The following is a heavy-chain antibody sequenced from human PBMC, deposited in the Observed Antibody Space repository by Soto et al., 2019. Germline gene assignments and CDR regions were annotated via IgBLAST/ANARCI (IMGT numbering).Heavy chain of an antibody. V-gene: IGHV3-15*01. CDR3: TTDRGSGSYFAYYYGMDV. CDR1: GFTFSNAW. Sequence: EVQLVESGGGLVKPGGSLRLSCAASGFTFSNAWMSWVRQAPGKGLEWVGRIKSKTDGGTTDYAAPVKGRFTISRDDSKNTLYLQMNSLITEDTAVYYCTTDRGSGSYFAYYYGMDVWDQGTTVTVSS. J-gene: IGHJ6*02. CDR2: IKSKTDGGTT. D-gene: IGHD1-26*01.